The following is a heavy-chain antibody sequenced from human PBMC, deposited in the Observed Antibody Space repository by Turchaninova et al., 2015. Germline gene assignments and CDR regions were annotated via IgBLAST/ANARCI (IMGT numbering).Heavy chain of an antibody. Sequence: TVSGSGASTYYADSVKGRFTISRDKSKYTLYLQMNSLGAEDTAVYFCARIVEGTTSHYHFDYWGQGTLVTVSS. J-gene: IGHJ4*02. V-gene: IGHV3-23*01. CDR2: VSGSGAST. CDR3: ARIVEGTTSHYHFDY. D-gene: IGHD2-21*02.